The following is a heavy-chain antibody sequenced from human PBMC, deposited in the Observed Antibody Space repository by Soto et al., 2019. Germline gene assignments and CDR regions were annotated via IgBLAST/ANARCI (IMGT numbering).Heavy chain of an antibody. CDR1: GFTFSSYA. V-gene: IGHV3-30-3*01. D-gene: IGHD3-3*01. CDR2: ISYDGSNK. CDR3: ARDPRVATVSYGMDV. J-gene: IGHJ6*02. Sequence: GGSLRLSCAASGFTFSSYAMHWVRQAPGKGLEWVAVISYDGSNKYYADSVKGRFTISRDNSKNTLYLQMNSLRAEDTAVYYCARDPRVATVSYGMDVWGQGTTVTVSS.